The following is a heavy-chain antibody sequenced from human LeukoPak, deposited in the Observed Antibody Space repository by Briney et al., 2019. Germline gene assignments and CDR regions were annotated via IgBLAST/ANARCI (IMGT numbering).Heavy chain of an antibody. CDR2: ISSSGSTI. V-gene: IGHV3-48*04. J-gene: IGHJ4*02. CDR1: GFTFSSYS. D-gene: IGHD1-26*01. Sequence: GGSLRLSCAASGFTFSSYSMNWVRQAPGKGLEWVSYISSSGSTIYYADSVKGRFTISRDNAKNSLYLQMNSLRAEDTAVYYCARLDSGSYYGPDYWGQGTLVTVSS. CDR3: ARLDSGSYYGPDY.